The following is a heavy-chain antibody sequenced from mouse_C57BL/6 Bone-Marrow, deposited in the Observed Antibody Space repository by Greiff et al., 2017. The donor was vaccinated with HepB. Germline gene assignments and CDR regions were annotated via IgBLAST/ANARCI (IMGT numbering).Heavy chain of an antibody. CDR2: IRSKSNNYAT. CDR1: GFSFNTYA. V-gene: IGHV10-1*01. Sequence: VQLKESGGGLVQPKGSLKLSCAASGFSFNTYAMNWVRQAPGKGLEWVARIRSKSNNYATYYADSVKDRFTISRDDSESMLYLQMNNLKTEDTAMYYCVRQGSWFAYWGQGTLVTVSA. J-gene: IGHJ3*01. CDR3: VRQGSWFAY.